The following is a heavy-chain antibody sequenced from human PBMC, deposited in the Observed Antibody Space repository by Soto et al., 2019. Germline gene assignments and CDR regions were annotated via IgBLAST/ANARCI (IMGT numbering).Heavy chain of an antibody. V-gene: IGHV1-69*04. Sequence: VKVSCKASGGTFSSYTISWVRQAPGQGLEWMGRIIPILGIANYAQKFQGRVTITADKSTSTAYMELSSLRSEYTAVYYCATDFSGWYGSSEYGFWGQGTLVTVSS. J-gene: IGHJ4*02. CDR2: IIPILGIA. CDR3: ATDFSGWYGSSEYGF. CDR1: GGTFSSYT. D-gene: IGHD6-19*01.